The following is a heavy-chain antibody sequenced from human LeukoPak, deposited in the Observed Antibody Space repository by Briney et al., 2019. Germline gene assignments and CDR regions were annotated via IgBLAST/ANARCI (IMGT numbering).Heavy chain of an antibody. Sequence: SVKVSCKASGGTFSSYAISWVRQAPGQGLEWMGRIIPILGIANYAQKFQGRVTMTRDTSTSTVYMELSSLRSEDTAVYYCAREEVSVAVAGTVARFDPWGQGTLVTVSS. CDR1: GGTFSSYA. CDR3: AREEVSVAVAGTVARFDP. D-gene: IGHD6-19*01. CDR2: IIPILGIA. J-gene: IGHJ5*02. V-gene: IGHV1-69*04.